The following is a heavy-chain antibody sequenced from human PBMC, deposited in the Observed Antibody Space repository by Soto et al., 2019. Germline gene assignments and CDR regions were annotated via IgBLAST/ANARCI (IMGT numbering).Heavy chain of an antibody. J-gene: IGHJ4*02. Sequence: HPGGSLRLSCAASGFTFSGSAMHWVRQASGKGLEWVGRIRSKANSYATAYAASVKGRFTISRDDSKNTAYLQMNSLKTEDTAVHYCTRPLVSSFGELPKNPIDYWGQGTLVTVSS. CDR1: GFTFSGSA. CDR2: IRSKANSYAT. D-gene: IGHD3-10*01. CDR3: TRPLVSSFGELPKNPIDY. V-gene: IGHV3-73*01.